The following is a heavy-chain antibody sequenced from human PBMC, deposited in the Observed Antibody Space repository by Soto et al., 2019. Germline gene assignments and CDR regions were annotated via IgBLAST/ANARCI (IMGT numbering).Heavy chain of an antibody. CDR2: INAGNGHT. V-gene: IGHV1-3*01. J-gene: IGHJ5*02. CDR3: ARAPASTTGATPKRQKYSWFDP. Sequence: QVQLVQSGAEVKKPGASVKVSCKASGYTFTSYAMHWVRQAPGQRLEWMGWINAGNGHTKYSQKFQGRVTITRDTAASTAYTERSSLRVDDTAVYYCARAPASTTGATPKRQKYSWFDPWFQGTLLTVSS. D-gene: IGHD1-1*01. CDR1: GYTFTSYA.